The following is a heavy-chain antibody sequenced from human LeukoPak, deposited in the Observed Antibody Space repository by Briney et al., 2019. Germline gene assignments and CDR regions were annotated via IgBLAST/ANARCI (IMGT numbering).Heavy chain of an antibody. CDR3: ARVRNYDILTGYYIGAFDI. CDR2: IYSGGST. V-gene: IGHV3-53*01. Sequence: PGGSLRLSCIVSGFTLSSYEMSWVRQAPGKGLEWVSVIYSGGSTYYADSVKGRFTISRDNSKNTLYLQMNSLRAEDTAVYYCARVRNYDILTGYYIGAFDIWGQGTMVTVSS. D-gene: IGHD3-9*01. CDR1: GFTLSSYE. J-gene: IGHJ3*02.